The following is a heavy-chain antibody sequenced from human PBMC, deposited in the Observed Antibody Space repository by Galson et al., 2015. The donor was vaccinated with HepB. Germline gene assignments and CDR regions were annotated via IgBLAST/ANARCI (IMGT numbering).Heavy chain of an antibody. J-gene: IGHJ6*02. D-gene: IGHD1-26*01. Sequence: SLRLSCAASGFTFSTSTLNWVRQAPGKGLEWVSYISSSGTIRYYADSVKGRFTVSRDNAKSSLYLQMSSLRAEDTAVYYCARDEIRIGASGYSDYYGMDVWGQGTTVTVSS. CDR2: ISSSGTIR. V-gene: IGHV3-48*01. CDR3: ARDEIRIGASGYSDYYGMDV. CDR1: GFTFSTST.